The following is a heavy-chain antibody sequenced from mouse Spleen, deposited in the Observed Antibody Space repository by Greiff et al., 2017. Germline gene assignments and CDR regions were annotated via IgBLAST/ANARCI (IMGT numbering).Heavy chain of an antibody. J-gene: IGHJ2*01. Sequence: QVQLKESGAELVRPGSSVKLSCKASGYTFTSYWMDWVKQRPGQGLEWIGNIYPSDSETHYNQKFKDKATLTVDKSSSTAYMQLSSLTSEDSAVYYCARGHYGSSYDFDYWGQGTTLTVSS. V-gene: IGHV1-61*01. CDR1: GYTFTSYW. D-gene: IGHD1-1*01. CDR3: ARGHYGSSYDFDY. CDR2: IYPSDSET.